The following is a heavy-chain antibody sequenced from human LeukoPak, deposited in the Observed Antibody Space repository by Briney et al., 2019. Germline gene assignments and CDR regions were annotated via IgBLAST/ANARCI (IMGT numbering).Heavy chain of an antibody. V-gene: IGHV3-23*01. J-gene: IGHJ4*02. D-gene: IGHD4-17*01. Sequence: GGSLRLSCAASGFTVSSNYMSWVRQAPGKGLEWVSAISGSGGSTYYADSVKGRFTISRDNSKNTLYLQMNSLRAEDTAVYYCAKDLCEGDGDLTGVGYWGQGTLVTVSS. CDR3: AKDLCEGDGDLTGVGY. CDR2: ISGSGGST. CDR1: GFTVSSNY.